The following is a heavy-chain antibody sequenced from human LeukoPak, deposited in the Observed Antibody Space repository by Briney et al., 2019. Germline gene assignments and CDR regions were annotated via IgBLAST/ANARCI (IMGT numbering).Heavy chain of an antibody. CDR3: ARVGTTVVTNWFDP. CDR1: GGSITSGDYS. V-gene: IGHV4-31*11. D-gene: IGHD4-23*01. Sequence: SQTLSLTCAVSGGSITSGDYSWSWIRQPPGKGLEWIGYIYYSGSTYYNPSLKSRVTISVDTSKNQFSLKLSSVTAADTAVYYCARVGTTVVTNWFDPWGQGTLVTVSS. CDR2: IYYSGST. J-gene: IGHJ5*02.